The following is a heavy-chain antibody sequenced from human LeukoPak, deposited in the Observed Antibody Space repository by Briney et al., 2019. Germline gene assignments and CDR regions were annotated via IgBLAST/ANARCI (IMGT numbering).Heavy chain of an antibody. J-gene: IGHJ5*02. Sequence: GGSLRLSCAASGFTFSSYWMHWVRQAPGKGLVWVSRINTDGSSTSYADSVKGRFTISRDNAKNTLYLQMNSLRAEDTAVYYCAREPARPYSSSPRWFDPWGQGTLVTVSS. CDR3: AREPARPYSSSPRWFDP. V-gene: IGHV3-74*01. CDR2: INTDGSST. CDR1: GFTFSSYW. D-gene: IGHD6-13*01.